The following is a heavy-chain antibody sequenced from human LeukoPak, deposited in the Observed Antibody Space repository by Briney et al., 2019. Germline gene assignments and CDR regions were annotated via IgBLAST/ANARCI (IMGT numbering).Heavy chain of an antibody. V-gene: IGHV4-59*01. CDR1: GGSISSYY. D-gene: IGHD3-10*01. J-gene: IGHJ4*01. CDR3: ASGDYGAGSPVMRY. CDR2: IYYSGST. Sequence: SETLSLTCTVSGGSISSYYWSWIRQPPGKGLEWIGYIYYSGSTNYNPSLKSRVTISVDTSKNQFSLKLSSVTAADTAVYYCASGDYGAGSPVMRYWGHGTLVIVSS.